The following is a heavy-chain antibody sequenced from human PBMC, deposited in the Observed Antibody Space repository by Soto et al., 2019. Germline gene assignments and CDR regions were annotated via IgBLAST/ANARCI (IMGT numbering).Heavy chain of an antibody. D-gene: IGHD3-22*01. CDR1: GFTFSSYW. CDR3: ASFDSSGSMASFDY. CDR2: IKQDGSEK. Sequence: PGGSLRLSCAASGFTFSSYWMSWVRQAPGKGLEWVANIKQDGSEKYYVDSVKGRFTISRDNAKNSLYLQMNSLRAEDTAVYYCASFDSSGSMASFDYWGQGTLVTVSS. V-gene: IGHV3-7*01. J-gene: IGHJ4*02.